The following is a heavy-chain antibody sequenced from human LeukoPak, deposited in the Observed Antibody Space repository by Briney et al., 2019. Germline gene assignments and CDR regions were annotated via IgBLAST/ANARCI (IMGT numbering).Heavy chain of an antibody. Sequence: PSETLSLTCTVSGGSISGYYYSWIRQPPEKGLEWIGYIYYNGGTNYNPSLKSRVTISVDRSKNQFSLKLSSVTAADTAVYYCAREGNWFDPWGQGTLVTVSS. CDR1: GGSISGYY. CDR2: IYYNGGT. CDR3: AREGNWFDP. V-gene: IGHV4-59*12. J-gene: IGHJ5*02.